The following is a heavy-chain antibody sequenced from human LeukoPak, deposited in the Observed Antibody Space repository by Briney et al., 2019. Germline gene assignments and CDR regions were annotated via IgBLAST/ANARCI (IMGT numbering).Heavy chain of an antibody. D-gene: IGHD1-26*01. CDR2: IIPIFDTT. CDR1: GYTFTSYY. J-gene: IGHJ4*02. Sequence: ASVKVSCKASGYTFTSYYMHWVRQAPGQGLEWMGGIIPIFDTTNYAQKFQGRVTITTDKSTSTAYMELSSLRSEDTAVYYCARVGRIGELRFSYWGQGTLVTVSS. CDR3: ARVGRIGELRFSY. V-gene: IGHV1-69*05.